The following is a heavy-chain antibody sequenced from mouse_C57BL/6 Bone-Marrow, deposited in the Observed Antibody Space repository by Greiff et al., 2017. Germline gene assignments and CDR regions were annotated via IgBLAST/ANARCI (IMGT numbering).Heavy chain of an antibody. CDR2: INPGSGGT. CDR3: ARDYYCSSLWATDY. CDR1: GYAFTNYL. J-gene: IGHJ4*01. D-gene: IGHD1-1*01. V-gene: IGHV1-54*01. Sequence: QVQLQQSGAELVRPGTSVKVSCKASGYAFTNYLIEWVKQRPGQGLEWIGVINPGSGGTNYNEKFKGKATLTADKSSSTAYMQLSSLTSWDSAVYFCARDYYCSSLWATDYWGQGTSVTVSS.